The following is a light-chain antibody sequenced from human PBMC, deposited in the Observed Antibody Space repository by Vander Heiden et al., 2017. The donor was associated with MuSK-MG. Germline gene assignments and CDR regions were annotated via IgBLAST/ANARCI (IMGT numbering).Light chain of an antibody. CDR2: EVT. CDR3: SSYGGSHNLRVV. J-gene: IGLJ2*01. V-gene: IGLV2-8*01. CDR1: ISDIGIYNY. Sequence: QSALTQPPSASGSPGQSVTISCTGTISDIGIYNYVSWYQQHPGKAPRLIIYEVTVRPSGVPDRFSGSKSGNTASLTVSGLQAEDEADYYCSSYGGSHNLRVVFGGGTKLTVL.